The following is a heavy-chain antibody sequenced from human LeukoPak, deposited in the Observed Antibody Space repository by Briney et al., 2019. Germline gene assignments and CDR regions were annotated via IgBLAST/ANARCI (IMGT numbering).Heavy chain of an antibody. CDR3: ARGPTTVTKGLDI. V-gene: IGHV4-59*11. CDR1: GGSISSHY. J-gene: IGHJ3*02. Sequence: NPSETLSLNCTVSGGSISSHYWSWLRQPPGKGLEWIGYISSIGSTNYNPSLKSRVTISVDTSKNQFSLKLTSVPAADTAVYFCARGPTTVTKGLDIWGQGTMVTVSS. D-gene: IGHD4-17*01. CDR2: ISSIGST.